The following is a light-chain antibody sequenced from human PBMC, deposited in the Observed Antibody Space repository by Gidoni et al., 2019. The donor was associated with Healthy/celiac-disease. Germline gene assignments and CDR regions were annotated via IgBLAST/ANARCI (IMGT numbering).Light chain of an antibody. CDR2: WAS. CDR1: QSVLYSSNNKNY. J-gene: IGKJ1*01. V-gene: IGKV4-1*01. Sequence: DIVMTQSPDSLAVSLGERATINCKSSQSVLYSSNNKNYLAWYQQKPGQPPKLLIYWASTRESGVPDRLSGSVSGTDFTLTISSLQSEDVAVYYCQQYYSTPRTFGQGTKVEIK. CDR3: QQYYSTPRT.